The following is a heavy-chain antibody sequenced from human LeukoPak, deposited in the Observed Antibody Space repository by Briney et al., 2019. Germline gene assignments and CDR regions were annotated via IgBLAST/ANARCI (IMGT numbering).Heavy chain of an antibody. D-gene: IGHD2-2*01. J-gene: IGHJ5*02. CDR2: ISAYNGNT. V-gene: IGHV1-18*01. Sequence: ASVTVSFKASGYTFTSYGISWVRQAPGQGLEWMGWISAYNGNTNYAQKLQGRVTMTTDTSKSTAYMELRSLRSDDTAVYYCASCSSISCERGWFDAWGQGTLVTVSS. CDR3: ASCSSISCERGWFDA. CDR1: GYTFTSYG.